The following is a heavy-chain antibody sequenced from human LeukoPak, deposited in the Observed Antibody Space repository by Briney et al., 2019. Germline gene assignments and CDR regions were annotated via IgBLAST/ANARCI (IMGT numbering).Heavy chain of an antibody. Sequence: SETLSLTCTVSGGSISSGDYYWSWISQPPGKGLEWIVYIYYSGSTYYNPSLKSRVTISVDTSKNQFSLKLSSVTAADTAVYYCARGGWFGELLPPFYYYYGMDVWGKGTTVTVSS. D-gene: IGHD3-10*01. CDR1: GGSISSGDYY. V-gene: IGHV4-30-4*01. CDR2: IYYSGST. J-gene: IGHJ6*04. CDR3: ARGGWFGELLPPFYYYYGMDV.